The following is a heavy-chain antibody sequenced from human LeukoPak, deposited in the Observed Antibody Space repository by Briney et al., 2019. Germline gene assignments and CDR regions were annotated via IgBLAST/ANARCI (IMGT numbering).Heavy chain of an antibody. J-gene: IGHJ4*02. D-gene: IGHD1-26*01. V-gene: IGHV1-69*05. CDR1: GGTFSSYA. CDR3: ARGVGATMPHYFDY. Sequence: GSSVKVSCKASGGTFSSYAISWARQAPGQGLEWMGRIIPIFGTANYAQKFQGRVTITTDESTSTAYVELSSLRSEDTAVYYCARGVGATMPHYFDYWGQGTLVTVSS. CDR2: IIPIFGTA.